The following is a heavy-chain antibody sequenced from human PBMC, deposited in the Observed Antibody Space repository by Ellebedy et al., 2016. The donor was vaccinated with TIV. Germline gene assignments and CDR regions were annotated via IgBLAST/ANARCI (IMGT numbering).Heavy chain of an antibody. CDR1: GFTFNNYA. CDR3: AKAAGYSSGGIDY. CDR2: ISGGGGTT. D-gene: IGHD6-19*01. V-gene: IGHV3-23*01. Sequence: GESLKISCAASGFTFNNYAMSWVRQAPGEGLDWVSVISGGGGTTFYADSVKGRFTISRDNSKNTLYLQMNSLRAEDTAVYYCAKAAGYSSGGIDYWGQGTLVTVSS. J-gene: IGHJ4*02.